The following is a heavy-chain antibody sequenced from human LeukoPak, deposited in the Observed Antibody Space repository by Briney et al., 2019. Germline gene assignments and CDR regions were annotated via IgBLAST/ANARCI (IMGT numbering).Heavy chain of an antibody. V-gene: IGHV1-8*01. CDR1: GYTLTSYD. CDR3: AKDIRMATITKPWYYYYYGMDG. J-gene: IGHJ6*02. CDR2: MNPNSGRT. Sequence: ASVKVSCKASGYTLTSYDINWVRQATGQGLEWMGWMNPNSGRTGYAQKFRDRVSITRNTSISTAYMELSSLRAEDTALYYCAKDIRMATITKPWYYYYYGMDGWGQGTTVTVSS. D-gene: IGHD5-24*01.